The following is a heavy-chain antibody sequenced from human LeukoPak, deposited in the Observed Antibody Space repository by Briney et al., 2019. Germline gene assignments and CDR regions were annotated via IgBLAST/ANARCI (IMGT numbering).Heavy chain of an antibody. Sequence: GGSLRLSCAASGFTFSRYGMHWVRQAPGKGLEWVAVISYDGSYRNYADSVKGRFTISRDNSKNTLYLQMNSLRAEDAAVYYCAKDVYYYDSSGYFDYWGQGTLVTVSS. J-gene: IGHJ4*02. CDR3: AKDVYYYDSSGYFDY. V-gene: IGHV3-30*18. CDR1: GFTFSRYG. CDR2: ISYDGSYR. D-gene: IGHD3-22*01.